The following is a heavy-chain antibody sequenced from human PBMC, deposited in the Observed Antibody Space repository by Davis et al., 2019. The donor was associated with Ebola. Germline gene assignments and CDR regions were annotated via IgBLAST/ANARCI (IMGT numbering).Heavy chain of an antibody. Sequence: GESLKISCKDSGDSFSSHWIGWVRQMPGKGLEWVGIIYTGDSDTRYSPSFRGQVTISADKSMKTAFLQWSSLKASDSGMYYCASLRRTITGMDDGFDIWGQGTMVTVSS. CDR1: GDSFSSHW. CDR3: ASLRRTITGMDDGFDI. J-gene: IGHJ3*02. CDR2: IYTGDSDT. V-gene: IGHV5-51*01. D-gene: IGHD2-8*02.